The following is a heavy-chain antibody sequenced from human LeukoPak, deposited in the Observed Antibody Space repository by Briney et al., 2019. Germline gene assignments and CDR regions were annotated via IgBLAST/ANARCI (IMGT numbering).Heavy chain of an antibody. Sequence: PGRSLRLSCAASGFTFSNYGTHWVRQAPGKGLEWVAVISYDGSNKYYADSVKGRFTISRDNSKNTLYLQMNSLRAEDTAVYYCAKVGGTSSGWYGNFDYWGQGTLVTVSS. D-gene: IGHD6-19*01. V-gene: IGHV3-30*18. CDR2: ISYDGSNK. J-gene: IGHJ4*02. CDR1: GFTFSNYG. CDR3: AKVGGTSSGWYGNFDY.